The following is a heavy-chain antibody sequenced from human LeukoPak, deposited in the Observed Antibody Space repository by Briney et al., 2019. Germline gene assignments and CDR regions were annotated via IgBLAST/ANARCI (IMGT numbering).Heavy chain of an antibody. J-gene: IGHJ4*02. D-gene: IGHD3-22*01. V-gene: IGHV3-48*02. CDR3: ARALYDSSGYYHGVFDY. CDR1: GFTFSSYS. Sequence: GGSLRLSCAASGFTFSSYSMNWVHQAPGKGPEWVSYISSSSSTIYYADSVKGRFTISRDNAKNSLYLQMNSLRDEDTAVYYCARALYDSSGYYHGVFDYWGQGTLVTVSS. CDR2: ISSSSSTI.